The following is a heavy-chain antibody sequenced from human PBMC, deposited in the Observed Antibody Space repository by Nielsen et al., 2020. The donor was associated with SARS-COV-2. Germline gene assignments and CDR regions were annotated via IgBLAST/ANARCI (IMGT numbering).Heavy chain of an antibody. D-gene: IGHD6-13*01. Sequence: GESLKISCAASGSSFSSSAMSWVRQAPGKGLEWVANIKQDGSEKYYVDSVKGRFTISRDNAKNSLYLQMNSLRAEDTAVYYCGGGSSWYDAFDIWGQGTMVTVSS. CDR3: GGGSSWYDAFDI. CDR1: GSSFSSSA. V-gene: IGHV3-7*01. CDR2: IKQDGSEK. J-gene: IGHJ3*02.